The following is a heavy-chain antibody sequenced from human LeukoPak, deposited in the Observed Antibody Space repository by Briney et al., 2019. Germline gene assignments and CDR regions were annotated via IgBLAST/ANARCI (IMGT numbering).Heavy chain of an antibody. CDR1: GGSISSYY. D-gene: IGHD1-20*01. Sequence: SETLSLTCTVSGGSISSYYWSWIRQPAGKGLEWIGRIYTSGSTNYNPSLKSRVTMSVDTSKNQFSLKLSSVTAADTAVYYCARALYSWDGRPLLAFDFWGQGTLVTVSS. CDR2: IYTSGST. CDR3: ARALYSWDGRPLLAFDF. J-gene: IGHJ4*02. V-gene: IGHV4-4*07.